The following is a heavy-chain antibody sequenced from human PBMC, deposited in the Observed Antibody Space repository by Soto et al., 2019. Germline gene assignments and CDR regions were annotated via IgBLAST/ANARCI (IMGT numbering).Heavy chain of an antibody. J-gene: IGHJ4*02. CDR1: GDTFRSHR. V-gene: IGHV1-69*12. Sequence: QVLLVQSGAEVKKPGSSMKVSCTTSGDTFRSHRFSWVRQATGQGLEWMGWIVPVFGSTNFAQKFQDRMSISADESTRTADMYLPGLTSADTAIYYCARGTGTGTYLDHWGQGTLFTVSS. CDR3: ARGTGTGTYLDH. CDR2: IVPVFGST.